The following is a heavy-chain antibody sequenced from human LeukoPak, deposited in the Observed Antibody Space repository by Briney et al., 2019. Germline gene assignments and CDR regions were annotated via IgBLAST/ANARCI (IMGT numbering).Heavy chain of an antibody. D-gene: IGHD1-26*01. V-gene: IGHV4-4*07. CDR3: ARDQGWELPNWFDP. CDR2: IYASGST. J-gene: IGHJ5*02. Sequence: SETLSLTCTVSGGSISSYYWSWIRQPAGKGLEWIGRIYASGSTNYNPSLKSRVTMSVDTSKNQFSLKLSSVTAADTAVYYCARDQGWELPNWFDPWGQGTLVTVSS. CDR1: GGSISSYY.